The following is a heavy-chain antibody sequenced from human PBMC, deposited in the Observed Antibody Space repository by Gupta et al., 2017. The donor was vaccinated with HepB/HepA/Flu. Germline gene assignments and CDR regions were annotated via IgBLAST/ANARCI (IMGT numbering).Heavy chain of an antibody. V-gene: IGHV1-46*01. Sequence: QVQLVQSETEVKEPGASVKVSCKASGYTLLNHYIPWVRQAPGQGLEWMGIISPSGGSTTYAQRFQGRITLTSDTSTNTIYMQLSSLTSEDTALYYCAREALRAPDFDYWGQGTLVTVSS. D-gene: IGHD1-26*01. CDR2: ISPSGGST. CDR1: GYTLLNHY. CDR3: AREALRAPDFDY. J-gene: IGHJ4*02.